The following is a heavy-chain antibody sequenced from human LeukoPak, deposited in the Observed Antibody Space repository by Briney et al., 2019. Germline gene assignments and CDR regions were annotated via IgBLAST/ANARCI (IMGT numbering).Heavy chain of an antibody. Sequence: GGSLRLSCAASGFTFSSYWMNWARLAPGKGLEWVASINHNGNVNYYVDSVKGRFTISRDNAKNSLYLQMSNLRAENTAVYFCARGGGLDVWGQGATVTVSS. D-gene: IGHD3-16*01. J-gene: IGHJ6*02. V-gene: IGHV3-7*03. CDR3: ARGGGLDV. CDR1: GFTFSSYW. CDR2: INHNGNVN.